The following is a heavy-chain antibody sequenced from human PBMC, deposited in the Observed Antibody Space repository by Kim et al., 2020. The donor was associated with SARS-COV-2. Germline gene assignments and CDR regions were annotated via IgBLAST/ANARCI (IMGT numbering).Heavy chain of an antibody. Sequence: NYNPSLKSRVTISVDKSKNQFSLKLSSVTAADTAVYYCARDLRSGSYYGYWGQGTLVTVSS. J-gene: IGHJ4*02. V-gene: IGHV4-4*02. D-gene: IGHD1-26*01. CDR3: ARDLRSGSYYGY.